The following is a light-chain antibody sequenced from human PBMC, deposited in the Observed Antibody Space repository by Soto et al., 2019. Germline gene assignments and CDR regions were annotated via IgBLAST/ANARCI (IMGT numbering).Light chain of an antibody. CDR3: QQYGTSPLT. CDR1: QSVSSNY. V-gene: IGKV3-20*01. J-gene: IGKJ4*01. CDR2: GAS. Sequence: EIVLTQSPGTLSLSPGERATLSCRASQSVSSNYLAWYQQRPGEAPRLLIYGASSRATVIPDRFSGSGSGTDFTLTISRLEPEDFAVYYCQQYGTSPLTFCGGTKVEIK.